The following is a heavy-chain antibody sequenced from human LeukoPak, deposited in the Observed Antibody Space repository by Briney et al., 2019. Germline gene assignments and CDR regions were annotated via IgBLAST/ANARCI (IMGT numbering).Heavy chain of an antibody. J-gene: IGHJ4*01. V-gene: IGHV4-59*08. CDR1: GASINNNF. CDR3: ARHRDYYDT. CDR2: IYSSGSA. D-gene: IGHD3-22*01. Sequence: SETLSLTCTVSGASINNNFWTWIRQPPGKGLEWIGYIYSSGSANYNPSLKSRLIISGDTSKNQISLNLTSVTAADTAVYFCARHRDYYDTWGHGTLVTVSS.